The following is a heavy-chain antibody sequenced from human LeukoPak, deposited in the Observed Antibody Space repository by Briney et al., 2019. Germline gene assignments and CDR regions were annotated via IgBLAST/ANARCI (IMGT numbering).Heavy chain of an antibody. V-gene: IGHV1-3*03. CDR1: GYTFTSYA. J-gene: IGHJ4*02. D-gene: IGHD5-24*01. Sequence: ASVKVSCKASGYTFTSYAMHWVRQAPGQRLEWMGWINAGNGNTKYSQEFQGRVTITRDTAASTAYMELSSLRSADMAVYYCARGRWLTYYFDYWGQGTLVTVSS. CDR2: INAGNGNT. CDR3: ARGRWLTYYFDY.